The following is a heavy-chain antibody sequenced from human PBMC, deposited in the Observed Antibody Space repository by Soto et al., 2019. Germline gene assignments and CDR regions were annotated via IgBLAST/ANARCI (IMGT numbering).Heavy chain of an antibody. CDR2: ISSSSSYI. CDR3: ARETGYDFWSGYYSLDY. J-gene: IGHJ4*02. D-gene: IGHD3-3*01. CDR1: GFTFSSYS. Sequence: EVQLVESGGGLVKPGGSLRLSCAASGFTFSSYSMNWVRQAPGKGLEWVSSISSSSSYIYYADSVKGRFTISRDYAKNSLYLQMNSLRAEDTAVYYCARETGYDFWSGYYSLDYWGQGTLVTVSS. V-gene: IGHV3-21*01.